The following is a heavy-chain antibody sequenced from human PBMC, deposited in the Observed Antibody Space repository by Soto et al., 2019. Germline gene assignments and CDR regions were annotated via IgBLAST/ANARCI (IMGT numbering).Heavy chain of an antibody. J-gene: IGHJ6*02. Sequence: SETLSLTCTVSGGSISSSSYYWGWIRQPPGKGLEWIGFFYFIGSTYYNPSLKSRFTISVDTSKNQFSLKLSSVTAADTAVYYCASISGVPAAMFYYYYGMDVWGQGTTVTVSS. CDR3: ASISGVPAAMFYYYYGMDV. CDR2: FYFIGST. V-gene: IGHV4-39*01. D-gene: IGHD2-2*01. CDR1: GGSISSSSYY.